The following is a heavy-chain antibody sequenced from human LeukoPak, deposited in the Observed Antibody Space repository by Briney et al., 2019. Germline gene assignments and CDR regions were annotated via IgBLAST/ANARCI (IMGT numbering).Heavy chain of an antibody. Sequence: GGSLRLSCAASGFTFSSYSMNWVRQAPGKGLEWVSVIYSGGSTYYADSVKGRFTISRDNSKNTLYLQMNSLRAEDTAVYYCARLGSGSAAFDYWGQGTLVTVSS. CDR3: ARLGSGSAAFDY. V-gene: IGHV3-66*04. D-gene: IGHD6-19*01. J-gene: IGHJ4*02. CDR2: IYSGGST. CDR1: GFTFSSYS.